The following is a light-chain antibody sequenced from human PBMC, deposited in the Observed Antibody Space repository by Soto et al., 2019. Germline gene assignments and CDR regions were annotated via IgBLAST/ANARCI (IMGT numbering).Light chain of an antibody. V-gene: IGKV1-39*01. CDR2: AAS. CDR1: QSISSY. CDR3: QQSYSTPLT. J-gene: IGKJ4*02. Sequence: DIQMTQSPSSLSASVGDRVTITCRASQSISSYVNWYQQKPGKAPKLLIYAASSLQSRVPSRFSGSGSGTDFTLTISSLQPEDFATYYCQQSYSTPLTFGGGTKVEIK.